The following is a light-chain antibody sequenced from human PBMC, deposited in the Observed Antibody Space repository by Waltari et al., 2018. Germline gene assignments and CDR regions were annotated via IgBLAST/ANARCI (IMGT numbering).Light chain of an antibody. CDR2: ANT. V-gene: IGLV1-40*01. CDR3: QSHDSSLSGWV. J-gene: IGLJ3*02. Sequence: QSVLTQPPSVSGAPGQRVTIPCTGSSSNIGAGFDVHWYHQLPGTAPKLLIYANTNRPSGVPDRFSGSKSGASASLVITGLEAEDEADYYCQSHDSSLSGWVFGGGTKLTVL. CDR1: SSNIGAGFD.